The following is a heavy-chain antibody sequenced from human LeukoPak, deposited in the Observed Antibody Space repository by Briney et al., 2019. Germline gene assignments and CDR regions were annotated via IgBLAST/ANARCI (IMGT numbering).Heavy chain of an antibody. J-gene: IGHJ3*02. D-gene: IGHD6-19*01. CDR2: ISTGGTYI. Sequence: GGSLRLSCAVSGFTFSDYGMSWVRQAPGRGLEWVSSISTGGTYIHYADSVRGRFTISRDNAKKSVYLQMNSLRAEDTAVYYCTRDAIPVAGADAYDIWGQGTLVTVSS. V-gene: IGHV3-21*01. CDR1: GFTFSDYG. CDR3: TRDAIPVAGADAYDI.